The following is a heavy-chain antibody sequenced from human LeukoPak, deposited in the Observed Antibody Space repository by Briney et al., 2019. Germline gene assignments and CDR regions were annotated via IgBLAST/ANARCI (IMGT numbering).Heavy chain of an antibody. J-gene: IGHJ5*02. D-gene: IGHD1-26*01. Sequence: SETLSLTCTVSGGSISSSSYYWGWIRQPPGKGLEWIGSIYYSGSTYYNPSLKSRVTISVDTSKNQFSLKLSSVTAADTAVYYCARGKIGSYLAWGQGTLVTVSS. CDR3: ARGKIGSYLA. CDR2: IYYSGST. V-gene: IGHV4-39*07. CDR1: GGSISSSSYY.